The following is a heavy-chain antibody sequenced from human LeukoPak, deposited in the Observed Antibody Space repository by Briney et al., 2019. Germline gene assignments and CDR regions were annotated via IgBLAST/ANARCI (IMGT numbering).Heavy chain of an antibody. J-gene: IGHJ4*02. Sequence: GASVKVSCKASGYTFTSYAISWVRQAPGQGLEWVGWISAYSGNTNYAQKLQGRVTMTTDTSTSTAYMELRSLRSDDTAVYYCARVSYDSSAYYFGYWGQGTLVTVSS. D-gene: IGHD3-22*01. CDR1: GYTFTSYA. V-gene: IGHV1-18*01. CDR3: ARVSYDSSAYYFGY. CDR2: ISAYSGNT.